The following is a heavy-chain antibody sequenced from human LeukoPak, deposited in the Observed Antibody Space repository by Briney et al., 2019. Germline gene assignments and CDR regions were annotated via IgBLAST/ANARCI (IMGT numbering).Heavy chain of an antibody. V-gene: IGHV3-13*01. D-gene: IGHD7-27*01. CDR3: ARGTGGFDY. Sequence: PGGSLRLSCAASGFTFRSYDMHWVRQATGKGLEWVSAIGTAGDTYYPVSVKGRFNISRENAKNSLYLQMNSLRVGDTAVYYCARGTGGFDYWGQGTLVTVSS. CDR2: IGTAGDT. CDR1: GFTFRSYD. J-gene: IGHJ4*02.